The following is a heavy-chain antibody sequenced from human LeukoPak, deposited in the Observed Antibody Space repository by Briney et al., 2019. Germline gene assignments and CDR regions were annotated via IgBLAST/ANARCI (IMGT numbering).Heavy chain of an antibody. CDR1: GGSISSSSYY. D-gene: IGHD3-3*01. Sequence: SETLSLTCTVSGGSISSSSYYWGWIRQPPGKGLEWIGSIYYSGSTYYNPSLKSRVTISVDTSKKQFSLKLSSVTGADTAVYYCASGIKIFGVVKGMAVWGKGTTVTVSS. CDR3: ASGIKIFGVVKGMAV. V-gene: IGHV4-39*07. CDR2: IYYSGST. J-gene: IGHJ6*03.